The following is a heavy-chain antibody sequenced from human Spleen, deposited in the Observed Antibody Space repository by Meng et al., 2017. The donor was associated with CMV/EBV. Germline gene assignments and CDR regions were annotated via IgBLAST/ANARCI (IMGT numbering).Heavy chain of an antibody. J-gene: IGHJ4*02. D-gene: IGHD4-11*01. Sequence: GSLRLSCAVYGGSFSGYYWSWIRQPPGKGLEWIGEINHSGSTNYNPSLKSRVTISVDTSKNQFSLKLSSVTAADTAVYYCARVRDYSNYGDYYFDYWGQGTLVTVSS. CDR2: INHSGST. CDR3: ARVRDYSNYGDYYFDY. V-gene: IGHV4-34*01. CDR1: GGSFSGYY.